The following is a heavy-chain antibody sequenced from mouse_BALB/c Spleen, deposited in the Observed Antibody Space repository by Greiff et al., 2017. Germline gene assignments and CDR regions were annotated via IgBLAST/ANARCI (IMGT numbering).Heavy chain of an antibody. D-gene: IGHD2-4*01. CDR2: ISYSGST. J-gene: IGHJ4*01. CDR3: ARGDYEGYYAMDY. Sequence: EVQLQQSGPSLVKPSQTLSLTCSVTGDSITSGYWNWIRKFPGNKLEYMGYISYSGSTYYNPSLKSRISITRDTSKNQYYLQLNSVTTEDTATYYCARGDYEGYYAMDYWGQGTSVTVSS. V-gene: IGHV3-8*02. CDR1: GDSITSGY.